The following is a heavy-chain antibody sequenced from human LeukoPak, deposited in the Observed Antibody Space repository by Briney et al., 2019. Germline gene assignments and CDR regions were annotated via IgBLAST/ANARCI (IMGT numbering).Heavy chain of an antibody. CDR2: INHSGTT. J-gene: IGHJ3*02. CDR1: GGSFSDYY. CDR3: ARGEGELLSAAFDI. D-gene: IGHD1-26*01. V-gene: IGHV4-34*01. Sequence: SETLSLTCAVYGGSFSDYYWSWIRQPPGKGLEWIGEINHSGTTNYNPSLKSRVTISVDTSKNQFSLKLSSVTAADTAVYYCARGEGELLSAAFDIWGQGTMVTVSS.